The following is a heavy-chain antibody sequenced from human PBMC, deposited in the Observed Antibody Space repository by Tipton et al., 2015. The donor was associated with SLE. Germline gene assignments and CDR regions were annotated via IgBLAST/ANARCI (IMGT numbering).Heavy chain of an antibody. CDR2: LYAGGST. Sequence: TLSLTCSVSGVSISTSRYYWGWIRQSPGQGLEWVGSLYAGGSTYFHPPLKSRASISADASKNHFSLKLNSVTAADTAVYYCARDALRITLVRGVPFLWFDPWGQGTLVTVSS. CDR3: ARDALRITLVRGVPFLWFDP. CDR1: GVSISTSRYY. D-gene: IGHD3-10*01. J-gene: IGHJ5*02. V-gene: IGHV4-39*02.